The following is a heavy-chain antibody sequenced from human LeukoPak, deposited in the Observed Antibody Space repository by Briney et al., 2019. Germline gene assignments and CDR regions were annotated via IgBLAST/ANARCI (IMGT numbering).Heavy chain of an antibody. CDR1: GGSFSGYY. J-gene: IGHJ2*01. V-gene: IGHV4-34*01. Sequence: SETLSLTCAVYGGSFSGYYWSWIRQPPGKGLEWIGEINHSGSTNYNPSLKSRVTISVDTSKNQFSLKLSSVTAADTAVYYCARHRTVVTPYLGSWYFDLWGRGTLVTVSS. CDR2: INHSGST. CDR3: ARHRTVVTPYLGSWYFDL. D-gene: IGHD2-21*02.